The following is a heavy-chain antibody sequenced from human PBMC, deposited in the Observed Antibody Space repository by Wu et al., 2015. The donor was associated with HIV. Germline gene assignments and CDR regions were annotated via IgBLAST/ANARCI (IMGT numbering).Heavy chain of an antibody. CDR1: GYMFILYY. V-gene: IGHV1-2*02. Sequence: QVHLVQSGTEVKKPGASVSVSCKTSGYMFILYYIHYVRQAPGQGLEFVGWINPKTGDTLSGPKFQGRVTMTRDTSISTAYMELSRLRSDDTAVYYCARVPYPAYSGYDSNAEKDYWGQGTLVTVSS. J-gene: IGHJ4*02. CDR2: INPKTGDT. D-gene: IGHD5-12*01. CDR3: ARVPYPAYSGYDSNAEKDY.